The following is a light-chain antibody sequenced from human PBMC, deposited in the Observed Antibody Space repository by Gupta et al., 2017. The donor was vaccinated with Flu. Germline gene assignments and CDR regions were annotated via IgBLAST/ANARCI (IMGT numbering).Light chain of an antibody. J-gene: IGLJ3*02. CDR1: VAGYDH. Sequence: VAGYDHVTWYRQHPGKAPHLLIYGGNKRPSGVSDRFSGSKSGNKAALTITGLQAEDECDYYCCTYVDSSSWVFGGGTKVTVL. V-gene: IGLV2-23*01. CDR2: GGN. CDR3: CTYVDSSSWV.